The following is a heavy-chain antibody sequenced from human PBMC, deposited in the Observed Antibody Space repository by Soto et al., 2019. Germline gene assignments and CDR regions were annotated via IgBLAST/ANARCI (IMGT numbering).Heavy chain of an antibody. CDR1: GFTFSSYG. J-gene: IGHJ5*02. CDR3: AKDRTAYYYLSSGYNH. Sequence: QVQLVESGGGVVQPGRSQRLSCAASGFTFSSYGMHWFRQAPGKGLEWVAVISYDGSNKYYADSVKGRFTISRENSKNTLHLQLNSLRAEAAAVYYCAKDRTAYYYLSSGYNHWGQGTLVTVSS. CDR2: ISYDGSNK. V-gene: IGHV3-30*18. D-gene: IGHD3-22*01.